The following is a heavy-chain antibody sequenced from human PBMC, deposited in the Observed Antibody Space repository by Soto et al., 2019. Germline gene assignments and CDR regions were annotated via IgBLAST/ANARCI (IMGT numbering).Heavy chain of an antibody. V-gene: IGHV1-24*01. J-gene: IGHJ6*02. CDR3: ATAPIVLMVYAGARAGRGDYYYYGMDV. CDR1: GYTLTELS. D-gene: IGHD2-8*01. CDR2: FDPEDGET. Sequence: ASVKVSCKVSGYTLTELSMHWVRQAPGKGLEWMGGFDPEDGETIYAQKFQGRVTMTEDTSTDTAYMELSSLRSEDTAVYYCATAPIVLMVYAGARAGRGDYYYYGMDVWGQGTTVTVSS.